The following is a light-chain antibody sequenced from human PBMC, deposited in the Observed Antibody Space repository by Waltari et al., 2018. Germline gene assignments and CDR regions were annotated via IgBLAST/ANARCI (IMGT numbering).Light chain of an antibody. CDR2: LGS. V-gene: IGKV2-28*01. CDR1: QSLLHSNGRNY. Sequence: DIVMTQSPLSLPVTPGEPASISCRSSQSLLHSNGRNYLNWYLQKPGQSPQVLIYLGSNRASGVPDRFSGSGSGTDFTLKISRVEAEDVGVYYCQQYYSSPYTFGQGTKLEI. J-gene: IGKJ2*01. CDR3: QQYYSSPYT.